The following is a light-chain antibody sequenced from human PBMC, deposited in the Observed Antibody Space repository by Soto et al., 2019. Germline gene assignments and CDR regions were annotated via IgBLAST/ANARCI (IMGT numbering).Light chain of an antibody. CDR2: AAS. Sequence: DIQMTQSPSSLSASVGDRITITCRASEDISNYLAWYQQKPGKVPKLLIYAASTLQSGVPSRFSGTGSGTDFTLTISSLPPEDGATYYCQKYNSAPRTFGQGTKVEVK. CDR1: EDISNY. V-gene: IGKV1-27*01. CDR3: QKYNSAPRT. J-gene: IGKJ1*01.